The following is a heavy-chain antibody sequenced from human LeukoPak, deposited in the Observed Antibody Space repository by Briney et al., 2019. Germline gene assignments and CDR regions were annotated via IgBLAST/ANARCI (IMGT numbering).Heavy chain of an antibody. CDR2: IYPGDSDT. CDR3: ARRHSGGNSDYYYYYMDV. D-gene: IGHD4-23*01. J-gene: IGHJ6*03. V-gene: IGHV5-51*01. CDR1: GYSFTTYW. Sequence: GESLKISCKGSGYSFTTYWIAWVRQMPGKGLEWMGIIYPGDSDTRYSPSFQGQVTISADKSISTAYLQWSSLKASDTAMYYCARRHSGGNSDYYYYYMDVWGKGTTVTVSS.